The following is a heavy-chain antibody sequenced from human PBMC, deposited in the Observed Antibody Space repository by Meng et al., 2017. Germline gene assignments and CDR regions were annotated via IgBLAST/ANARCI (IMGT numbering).Heavy chain of an antibody. J-gene: IGHJ2*01. V-gene: IGHV3-21*01. Sequence: GGSLRLSCAASGFTFSSYSMNWVRQAPGKGLEWVSSISSSSSYIYYADSVKGRFTISRDNAKNSLYLQMNSLRAEDTAVYYCARDVSSGWSYWYFDLWGRGTRVTVSS. CDR2: ISSSSSYI. CDR1: GFTFSSYS. CDR3: ARDVSSGWSYWYFDL. D-gene: IGHD6-19*01.